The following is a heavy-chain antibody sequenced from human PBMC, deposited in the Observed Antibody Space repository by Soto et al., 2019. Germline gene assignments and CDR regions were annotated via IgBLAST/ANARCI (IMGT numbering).Heavy chain of an antibody. Sequence: GASVKVSCKASGGIFSSFTISWVRQAPGQGLEWLGGIIPIFDTPTYAQNFQGRVTITADKSTNTVYMELSSLRSGDTAVYYCATHGATTMARGAMKHYYYIMAVWGQGTTVTVSS. CDR1: GGIFSSFT. CDR3: ATHGATTMARGAMKHYYYIMAV. V-gene: IGHV1-69*06. CDR2: IIPIFDTP. D-gene: IGHD3-10*01. J-gene: IGHJ6*02.